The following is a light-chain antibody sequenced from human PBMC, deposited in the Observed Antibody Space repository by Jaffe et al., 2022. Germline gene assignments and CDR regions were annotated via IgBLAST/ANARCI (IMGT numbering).Light chain of an antibody. J-gene: IGLJ2*01. V-gene: IGLV3-25*03. CDR1: ALPKQF. CDR2: KDS. CDR3: QSADTSGTYVV. Sequence: SYELTQPPSVSVSPGQTARIACFGDALPKQFAYWYQQKPGQAPVLVIYKDSERPSGIPERFSGSSSGTTVTLTISGVQAEDEADYYCQSADTSGTYVVFGGGTKLTVL.